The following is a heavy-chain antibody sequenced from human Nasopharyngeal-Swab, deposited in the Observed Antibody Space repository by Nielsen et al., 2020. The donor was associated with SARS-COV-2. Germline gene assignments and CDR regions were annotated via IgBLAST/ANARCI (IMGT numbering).Heavy chain of an antibody. CDR1: GFTFSSYA. CDR2: ISYDGSNK. D-gene: IGHD1-26*01. J-gene: IGHJ4*02. CDR3: ARPYSGSYWSYSDY. Sequence: GESLKISCAASGFTFSSYAVHWVRQAPGKGLEWVAVISYDGSNKYYADSVKGRFTISRDNSKNTLYLQMNSLRAEDTAVYYCARPYSGSYWSYSDYWGQGTLVTVSS. V-gene: IGHV3-30-3*01.